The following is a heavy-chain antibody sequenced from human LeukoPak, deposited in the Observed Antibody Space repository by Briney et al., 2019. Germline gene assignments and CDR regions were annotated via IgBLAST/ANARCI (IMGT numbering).Heavy chain of an antibody. J-gene: IGHJ4*02. Sequence: SQTLSLTCTVSGESISSNSYYWNWIRQPAGKGLEWIGRIYTSGSTNYNPSLKSRVTISVDTSKNQFSLKLTSVTAADTGVYYCAREYSNIVDFWGQGTLVTVSS. V-gene: IGHV4-61*02. CDR1: GESISSNSYY. D-gene: IGHD5-12*01. CDR3: AREYSNIVDF. CDR2: IYTSGST.